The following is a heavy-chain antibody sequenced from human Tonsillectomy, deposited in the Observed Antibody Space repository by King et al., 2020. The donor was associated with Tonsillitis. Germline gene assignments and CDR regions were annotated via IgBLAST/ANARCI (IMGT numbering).Heavy chain of an antibody. Sequence: QLVQSGAEVKKPGASVKVSCKVSGYTLTELSMHWVRQAPGKGLEWMGGFDREDGETIYAQKLRGRVTMTEDTSTDTAYMELSSLRSEDTAVYYCARRAAVTGPGESWFDPWGQGTLVTVSS. J-gene: IGHJ5*02. V-gene: IGHV1-24*01. CDR1: GYTLTELS. D-gene: IGHD6-19*01. CDR2: FDREDGET. CDR3: ARRAAVTGPGESWFDP.